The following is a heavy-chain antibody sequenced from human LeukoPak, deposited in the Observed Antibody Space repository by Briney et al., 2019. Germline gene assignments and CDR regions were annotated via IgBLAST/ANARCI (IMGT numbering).Heavy chain of an antibody. Sequence: VASVKVSCKASGGTFSSYAISWVRQAPGQGLEWMGGIIPIFGTANYAQKFQGRVTITADESTSTAYMELSSLRSEDTAVYYCASLNYYDSSGYYTIDYWGQEPWSPSPQ. V-gene: IGHV1-69*13. CDR1: GGTFSSYA. CDR2: IIPIFGTA. CDR3: ASLNYYDSSGYYTIDY. D-gene: IGHD3-22*01. J-gene: IGHJ4*01.